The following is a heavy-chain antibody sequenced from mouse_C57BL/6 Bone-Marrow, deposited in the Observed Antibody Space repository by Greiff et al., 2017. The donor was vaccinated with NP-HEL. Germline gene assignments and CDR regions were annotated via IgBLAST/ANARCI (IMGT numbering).Heavy chain of an antibody. J-gene: IGHJ4*01. Sequence: DVQLVESGGGLVQPGGSMKLSCAASGFTFSDAWMDWVRQSPEKGLEWVAEIRNKANNHATYYAESVKGRFTISRDDSKSSVYLQMNSLRAEDTGIYYCTRPIYYGDAMDYWGQGTSVTVSS. CDR1: GFTFSDAW. CDR2: IRNKANNHAT. CDR3: TRPIYYGDAMDY. V-gene: IGHV6-6*01. D-gene: IGHD1-1*01.